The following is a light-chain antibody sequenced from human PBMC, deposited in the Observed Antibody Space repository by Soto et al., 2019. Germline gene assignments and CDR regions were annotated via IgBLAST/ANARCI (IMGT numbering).Light chain of an antibody. V-gene: IGLV2-14*01. CDR2: EVS. Sequence: QSALTQPASVSGSPGQSITISCTGTSSDVGAYNYVSWYQQHPGKAPKLMIYEVSNRPSGVSNRFSGSKSGNTASLTISGLQAEDEGDYYSSSYTSGSTWVFGGGTKVTVL. CDR3: SSYTSGSTWV. J-gene: IGLJ3*02. CDR1: SSDVGAYNY.